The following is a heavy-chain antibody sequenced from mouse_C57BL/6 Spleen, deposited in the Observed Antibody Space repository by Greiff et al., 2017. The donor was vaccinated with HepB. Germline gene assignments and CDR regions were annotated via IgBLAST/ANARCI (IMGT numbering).Heavy chain of an antibody. J-gene: IGHJ2*01. CDR2: ISSGGSYT. CDR1: GFTFSSYG. V-gene: IGHV5-6*01. Sequence: EVKLMESGGDLVKPGGSLKLSCAASGFTFSSYGMSWVRQTPDKRLEWVATISSGGSYTYYPDSVKGRFTISRDNAKNTLYLQMSSLKSEDTAMYYCARHDTHFDYWGQGTTLTVSS. CDR3: ARHDTHFDY.